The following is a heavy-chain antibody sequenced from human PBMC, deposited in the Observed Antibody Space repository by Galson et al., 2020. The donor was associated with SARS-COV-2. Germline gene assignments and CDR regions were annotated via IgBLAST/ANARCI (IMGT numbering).Heavy chain of an antibody. CDR1: GGSISISSFY. Sequence: SETLSLTCTVSGGSISISSFYWGWIRQPPGKGLEWIGTIYSSGSTYYNPSLESRVTISIDTSRNHFSLKLSSVTAADTAIYYCATPTVTAGTGFDSWGQGTLVTVSS. CDR2: IYSSGST. CDR3: ATPTVTAGTGFDS. V-gene: IGHV4-39*07. D-gene: IGHD2-21*02. J-gene: IGHJ4*02.